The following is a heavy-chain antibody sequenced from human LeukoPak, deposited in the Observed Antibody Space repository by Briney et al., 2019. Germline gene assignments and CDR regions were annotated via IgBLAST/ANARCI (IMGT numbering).Heavy chain of an antibody. D-gene: IGHD1-26*01. CDR1: GYRFISYW. CDR2: IYPGDSDT. J-gene: IGHJ3*02. CDR3: ARRKGWDDPFDI. Sequence: PGESLKISCKGSGYRFISYWIGWVRQMPGKGLEWVGIIYPGDSDTRYSPSFQGHVTISADKSITTAFLQWSSLKASDTAMYYCARRKGWDDPFDIWGQGTMVTVSS. V-gene: IGHV5-51*01.